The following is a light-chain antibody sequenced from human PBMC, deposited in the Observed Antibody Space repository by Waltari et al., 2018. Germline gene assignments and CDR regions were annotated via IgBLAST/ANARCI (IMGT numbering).Light chain of an antibody. CDR3: QQYYSTPYT. CDR2: WAS. CDR1: QNVLYNSNNKNY. V-gene: IGKV4-1*01. J-gene: IGKJ2*01. Sequence: DIVMTQSPDSLAVSLGERATINCKSSQNVLYNSNNKNYLAWYQHKPGQSPKLFISWASTRESVVPDRFSGSGSGTDFTLTISILQAEDVAVYYCQQYYSTPYTFGQGTKLEIK.